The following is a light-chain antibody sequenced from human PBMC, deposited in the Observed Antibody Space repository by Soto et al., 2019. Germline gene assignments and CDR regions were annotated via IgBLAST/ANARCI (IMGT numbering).Light chain of an antibody. CDR1: SSNIGAGYD. V-gene: IGLV1-40*01. J-gene: IGLJ2*01. CDR3: QSYDSSLTVV. Sequence: QSVLTQPPSVSGAPGQRVTISCTGSSSNIGAGYDVHWYQQVPGTAPKLLIYGNINRPSGVPDRFSGSKSCTSASLAITGLQPDDEADYYCQSYDSSLTVVFGGGTKLTVL. CDR2: GNI.